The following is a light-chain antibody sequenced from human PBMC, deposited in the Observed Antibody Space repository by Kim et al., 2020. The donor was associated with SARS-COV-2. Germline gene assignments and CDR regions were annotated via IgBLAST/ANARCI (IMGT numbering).Light chain of an antibody. CDR2: GAS. V-gene: IGKV3-20*01. Sequence: EVVLTQSPGTLSLSPGERATLSCRASQSVSSSYLAWYQQKPGQAPRLLIYGASSRATGIPDRFSGSGFGTDFTLTISSLEPEDFAVYYCQQYGGSPSTFGQGTKVDIK. CDR3: QQYGGSPST. CDR1: QSVSSSY. J-gene: IGKJ1*01.